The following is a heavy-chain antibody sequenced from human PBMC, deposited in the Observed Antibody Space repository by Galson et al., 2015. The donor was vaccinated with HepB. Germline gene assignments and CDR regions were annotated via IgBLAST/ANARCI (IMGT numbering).Heavy chain of an antibody. Sequence: SLRLSCATSGFTFSDHRMNWVRQAPGKGLEWVSTITSDSSTYNADSVKGRFTISRDNAKNSLYLQMNSLRAEDTAVYYCARLNVDWWEDYWGQGTLVTVSS. J-gene: IGHJ4*02. CDR1: GFTFSDHR. V-gene: IGHV3-69-1*02. CDR3: ARLNVDWWEDY. D-gene: IGHD1-26*01. CDR2: ITSDSST.